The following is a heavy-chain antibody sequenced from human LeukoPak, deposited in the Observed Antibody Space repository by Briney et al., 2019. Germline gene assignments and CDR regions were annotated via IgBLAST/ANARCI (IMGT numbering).Heavy chain of an antibody. V-gene: IGHV1-2*02. CDR2: INPNSGGT. Sequence: ASVKVSCKASGYTFTSYGISWVRQAPGQGLEWMGWINPNSGGTNYAQKFQGRVTMTRDTSISTAYMELSRLRSDDTAVYYCAREGSYPSFDYWGQGTLVTVSS. D-gene: IGHD1-26*01. CDR1: GYTFTSYG. J-gene: IGHJ4*02. CDR3: AREGSYPSFDY.